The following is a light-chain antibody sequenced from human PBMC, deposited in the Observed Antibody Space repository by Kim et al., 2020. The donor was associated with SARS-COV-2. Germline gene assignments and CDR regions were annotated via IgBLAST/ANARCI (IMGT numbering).Light chain of an antibody. J-gene: IGKJ2*01. CDR2: LGS. Sequence: EPASISCTSSQSLLHSNGYNYLDWYLQKPGQSPQLLIYLGSNRASGVPDRFSGSGSGTDFTLKISRVEAEDVGVYYCMQALQTRLTFGQGTKLEI. CDR1: QSLLHSNGYNY. CDR3: MQALQTRLT. V-gene: IGKV2-28*01.